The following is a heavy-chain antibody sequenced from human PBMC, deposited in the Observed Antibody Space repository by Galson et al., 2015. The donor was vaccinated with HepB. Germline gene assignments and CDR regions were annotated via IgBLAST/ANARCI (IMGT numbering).Heavy chain of an antibody. J-gene: IGHJ3*02. CDR3: ARDSRPGWTDAFDI. CDR2: IKANSGGT. Sequence: VKVSCKASGYPFTDYYMHWVRQAPGQGFEWMGWIKANSGGTIYPQKFQGRVTMTRDTSISTAYMELTNLTTDDTAVYYCARDSRPGWTDAFDIWGQGTMVTVSS. V-gene: IGHV1-2*02. CDR1: GYPFTDYY. D-gene: IGHD6-19*01.